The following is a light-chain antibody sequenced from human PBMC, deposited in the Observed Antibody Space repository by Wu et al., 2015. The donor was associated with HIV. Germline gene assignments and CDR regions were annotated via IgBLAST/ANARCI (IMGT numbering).Light chain of an antibody. CDR2: GTS. CDR3: QQYGSSPPYS. Sequence: EIVLTQSPGSLSLSPGERATLSCRASQSVGTRYVAWYQQKPGQAPRLLLYGTSNRATDIPDRFSGSGSGTDFTLTISRLEPEDFAVYYCQQYGSSPPYSFGQGTKLEIK. CDR1: QSVGTRY. J-gene: IGKJ2*03. V-gene: IGKV3-20*01.